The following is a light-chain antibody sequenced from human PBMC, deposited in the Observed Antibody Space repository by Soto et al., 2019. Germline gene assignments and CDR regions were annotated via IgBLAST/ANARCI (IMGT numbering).Light chain of an antibody. J-gene: IGKJ3*01. Sequence: EVVMTQSPATLSVSPGERATLSCRASQSVNDKVAWFQQKPGQAPRLLIIGASTTATGVPARFSGSGSGREFTLTISSLQSEDFTTYYCQQGFSAPRTFGPGTAVDIK. CDR1: QSVNDK. V-gene: IGKV3-15*01. CDR2: GAS. CDR3: QQGFSAPRT.